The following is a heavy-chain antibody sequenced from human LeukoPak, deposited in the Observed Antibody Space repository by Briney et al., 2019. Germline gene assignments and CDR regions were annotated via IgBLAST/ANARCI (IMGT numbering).Heavy chain of an antibody. CDR1: GFTFSSCG. J-gene: IGHJ6*03. D-gene: IGHD6-13*01. CDR3: ARDRGYSSTWSLGKHYYMDV. Sequence: GRSLRLSCAASGFTFSSCGMYWVRQAPGKGLEWVAVIWYDGSHKSYANSVKGRFTISRDNPKNILYLHMNSLRADDTAVYYCARDRGYSSTWSLGKHYYMDVWGKGTTVTVSS. V-gene: IGHV3-33*07. CDR2: IWYDGSHK.